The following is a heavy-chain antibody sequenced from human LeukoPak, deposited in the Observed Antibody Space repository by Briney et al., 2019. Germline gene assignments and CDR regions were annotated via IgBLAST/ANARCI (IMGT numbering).Heavy chain of an antibody. V-gene: IGHV3-66*01. Sequence: PGGSLRLSCAASGFSVNSNYMSWVCQPPGKGLEWGSVIYIGGSTYYADSVKGRFTIYRDNSKNMLYLQMHSLRADDTAVYYCATDYYGAGTISRKRVYWGQGTLVTVSS. CDR1: GFSVNSNY. CDR2: IYIGGST. D-gene: IGHD3-10*01. CDR3: ATDYYGAGTISRKRVY. J-gene: IGHJ4*02.